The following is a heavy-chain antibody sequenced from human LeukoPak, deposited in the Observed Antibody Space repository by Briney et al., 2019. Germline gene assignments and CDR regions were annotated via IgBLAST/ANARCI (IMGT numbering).Heavy chain of an antibody. CDR2: IWYDGSNK. V-gene: IGHV3-33*01. Sequence: PGGSLRLSCAASGFTFSSYGMHWVRQAPGQGLEWVAVIWYDGSNKYYADSVKGRFTISRDNSKNTLYLQMNSLRAEDTAVYYCARDVRSFDYWGQGTLVTVSS. J-gene: IGHJ4*02. CDR1: GFTFSSYG. CDR3: ARDVRSFDY.